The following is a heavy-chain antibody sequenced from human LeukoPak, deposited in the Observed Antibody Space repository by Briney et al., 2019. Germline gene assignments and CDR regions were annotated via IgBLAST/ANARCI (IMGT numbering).Heavy chain of an antibody. CDR2: IYYTGTT. CDR1: GGSISIYY. J-gene: IGHJ4*02. V-gene: IGHV4-59*08. D-gene: IGHD4-23*01. CDR3: ASTTVVTPAYGY. Sequence: SETLSLTCSVSGGSISIYYWTWIRQIPGKGLEWIGYIYYTGTTNYNPLFESRATISVDTSKNQFSLKLSSVTAADTAVYYCASTTVVTPAYGYWGQGTLVTVSS.